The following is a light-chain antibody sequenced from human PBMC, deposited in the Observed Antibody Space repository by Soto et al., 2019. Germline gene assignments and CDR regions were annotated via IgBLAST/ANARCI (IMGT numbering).Light chain of an antibody. J-gene: IGKJ4*01. CDR2: GAS. Sequence: EIVMTQSPATLSVSPGGRATLSCRASQSVSSNLAWYQQKPGQAPRILIYGASTRATGIPARFSGSGSGTEFTLTISSLQSEDFAVYCCQQYNNWPPVTFGGGTKVEIK. CDR1: QSVSSN. CDR3: QQYNNWPPVT. V-gene: IGKV3-15*01.